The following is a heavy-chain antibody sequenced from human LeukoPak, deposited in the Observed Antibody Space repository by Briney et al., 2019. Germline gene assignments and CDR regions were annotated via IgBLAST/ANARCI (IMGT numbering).Heavy chain of an antibody. D-gene: IGHD3-3*01. V-gene: IGHV4-39*01. CDR1: GGSISSSSYY. J-gene: IGHJ5*02. CDR2: IYYSGST. Sequence: SETLSLTCTVSGGSISSSSYYWGWIRQPPGKGLEWIGSIYYSGSTYYNPSLKSRVTISVDTSKNQFSLKLSSVTAADTAVYYCARHVEAPRITIFGVVIGWFDPWGQGTLVTVSS. CDR3: ARHVEAPRITIFGVVIGWFDP.